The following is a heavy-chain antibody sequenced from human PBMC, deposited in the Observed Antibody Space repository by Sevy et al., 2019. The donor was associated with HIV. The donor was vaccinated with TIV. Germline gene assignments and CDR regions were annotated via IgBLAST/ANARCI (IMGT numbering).Heavy chain of an antibody. CDR1: GFTFDDYA. CDR3: VKDKVDGDSGYGLFDF. Sequence: GGSLRLSCAASGFTFDDYAMHWVRQAPGKGLEWVSGLSRHIRTIGYADSVKGRLAISRDNARNSLYLQMNSLRAEDTAFYYCVKDKVDGDSGYGLFDFWGQGTLVTVSS. CDR2: LSRHIRTI. D-gene: IGHD5-12*01. V-gene: IGHV3-9*01. J-gene: IGHJ4*02.